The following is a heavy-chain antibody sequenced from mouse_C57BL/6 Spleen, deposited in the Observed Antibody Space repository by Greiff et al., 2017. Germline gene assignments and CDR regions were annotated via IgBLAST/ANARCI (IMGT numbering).Heavy chain of an antibody. J-gene: IGHJ2*01. CDR2: IHPNSGST. V-gene: IGHV1-64*01. Sequence: QVQLQQSGAELVKPGASVKLSCKASGYTFTSYWMHWVKQRPGQGLEWIGMIHPNSGSTNYNEKFKSKATLTVDKSSSTAYMQLSSLTSEDSAVYYCARDGDYELDYWGQGTTLTVSS. CDR1: GYTFTSYW. CDR3: ARDGDYELDY. D-gene: IGHD2-4*01.